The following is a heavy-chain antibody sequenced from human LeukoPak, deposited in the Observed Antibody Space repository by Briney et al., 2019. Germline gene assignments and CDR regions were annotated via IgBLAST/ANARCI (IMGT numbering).Heavy chain of an antibody. CDR1: GFIFSTYS. CDR2: ISSNSRYI. J-gene: IGHJ4*02. CDR3: ARDNSGSYHY. Sequence: GGSLRLSCAASGFIFSTYSMNWVRQAPGKGLEWVSSISSNSRYIYYADSMRGRFTISRDNAKNSLYLQMNSLRAEDTAVYYCARDNSGSYHYWGQGTLVTVSS. V-gene: IGHV3-21*01. D-gene: IGHD1-26*01.